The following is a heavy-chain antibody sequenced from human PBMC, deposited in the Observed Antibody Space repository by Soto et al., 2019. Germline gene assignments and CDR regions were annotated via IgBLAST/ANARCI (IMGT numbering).Heavy chain of an antibody. CDR2: ISTTGRYI. CDR1: GFTFSDHS. V-gene: IGHV3-21*02. J-gene: IGHJ4*02. CDR3: AAGTDTAMEQGADY. Sequence: EVQMVGSGGGLVKPGGSLRLSCAASGFTFSDHSMNLVRQAPGKGLEWVSSISTTGRYIYYADSMAGRFTISRDNAKNSLYLQINSLRGEDTAVYYCAAGTDTAMEQGADYWGQGTLVTVSS. D-gene: IGHD5-18*01.